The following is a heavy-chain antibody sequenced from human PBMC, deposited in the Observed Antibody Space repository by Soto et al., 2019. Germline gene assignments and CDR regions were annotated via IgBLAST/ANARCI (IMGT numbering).Heavy chain of an antibody. V-gene: IGHV5-51*01. Sequence: GESLKISCKGSGFDFTNYWIGWVRQMPGKGLEWMGIIYPGDSDNRYSPSFQGQVTISADKSISTAYLQWSSLKASDTAMYYCARQGGIVVVVAATPDYYYGMDVWGQGTTVTVSS. CDR2: IYPGDSDN. J-gene: IGHJ6*02. D-gene: IGHD2-15*01. CDR1: GFDFTNYW. CDR3: ARQGGIVVVVAATPDYYYGMDV.